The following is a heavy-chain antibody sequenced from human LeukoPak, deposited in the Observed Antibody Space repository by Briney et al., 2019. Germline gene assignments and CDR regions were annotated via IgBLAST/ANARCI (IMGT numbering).Heavy chain of an antibody. D-gene: IGHD6-6*01. J-gene: IGHJ4*02. CDR1: GGSFSGYY. V-gene: IGHV4-34*01. Sequence: SETLSLTCAVYGGSFSGYYWSWIRQPPGKGLEWIGEINHSGSTNYNPSLKSRVTISVDTSKNQFSLKLSSVTAADTAVYYCARGFKYSSSSPAAAPSVYWGQGTLVTVSS. CDR3: ARGFKYSSSSPAAAPSVY. CDR2: INHSGST.